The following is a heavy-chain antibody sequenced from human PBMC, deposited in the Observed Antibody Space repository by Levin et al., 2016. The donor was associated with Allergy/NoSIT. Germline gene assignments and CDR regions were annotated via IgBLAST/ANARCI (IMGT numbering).Heavy chain of an antibody. CDR3: ARYLQRGAEGN. J-gene: IGHJ4*02. CDR2: IGGSGGDT. Sequence: GGSLRLSCAASGFTFSSHAMSWVRQAPGKGLEWVSAIGGSGGDTYYADSVKGRFTISRDNAKNTLHLQMNSLRAEDTAVYYCARYLQRGAEGNWGQGTLVTVSS. V-gene: IGHV3-23*01. CDR1: GFTFSSHA. D-gene: IGHD3-9*01.